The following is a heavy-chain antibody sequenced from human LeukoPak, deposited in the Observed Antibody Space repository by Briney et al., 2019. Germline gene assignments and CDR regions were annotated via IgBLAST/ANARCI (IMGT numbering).Heavy chain of an antibody. CDR1: GFSFSTYS. Sequence: GGSLRLSCAASGFSFSTYSMNWVRQAPGKGLQWVSYISSGSSAIYYADSVKGRFTISRDNSKNTLYLQMNSLRAEDTAVYYCAKDQDDILTGYYRVDWGQGTLVTVSS. V-gene: IGHV3-48*01. J-gene: IGHJ4*02. CDR3: AKDQDDILTGYYRVD. D-gene: IGHD3-9*01. CDR2: ISSGSSAI.